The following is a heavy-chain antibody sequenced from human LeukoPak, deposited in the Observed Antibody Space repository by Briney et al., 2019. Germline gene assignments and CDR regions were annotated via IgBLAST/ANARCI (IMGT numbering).Heavy chain of an antibody. CDR3: ARVRYSSSWDFDY. J-gene: IGHJ4*02. D-gene: IGHD6-13*01. V-gene: IGHV4-39*07. CDR1: GGSVSSTHY. CDR2: IYYSGST. Sequence: SETLSLTCTVSGGSVSSTHYWGWIRQPPGKGLEWIGSIYYSGSTYYNPSLKSRVTISVDTSKNQFSLKLSSVTAADTAVYYCARVRYSSSWDFDYWGQGTLVTVSS.